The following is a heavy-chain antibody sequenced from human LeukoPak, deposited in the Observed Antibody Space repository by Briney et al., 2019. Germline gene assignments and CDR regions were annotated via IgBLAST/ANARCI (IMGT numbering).Heavy chain of an antibody. Sequence: GGSLRLSCAASGFTFSSYAMSWVRQAPGKGLEWVSAISGSGGSTYYADSVKGRFTISRDNSKNTLCLQMNSLRAEDTAVYYCAKDSIVVVRIFDYWGQGTLVTVSS. CDR2: ISGSGGST. D-gene: IGHD3-22*01. V-gene: IGHV3-23*01. CDR1: GFTFSSYA. CDR3: AKDSIVVVRIFDY. J-gene: IGHJ4*02.